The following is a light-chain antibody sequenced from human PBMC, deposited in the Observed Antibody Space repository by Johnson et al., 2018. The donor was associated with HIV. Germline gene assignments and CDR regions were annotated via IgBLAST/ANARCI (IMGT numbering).Light chain of an antibody. Sequence: QPVLTQPPSVSAAPGQKVTISCSGGSSNIGNNYVSWYQQFPGTAPKLLIYENNKRPSGIPDRFSGSKSGTSATLGITGLQTGAEADYYCGTWDSSLSAYVFGTGTKVTVL. CDR2: ENN. CDR3: GTWDSSLSAYV. V-gene: IGLV1-51*02. CDR1: SSNIGNNY. J-gene: IGLJ1*01.